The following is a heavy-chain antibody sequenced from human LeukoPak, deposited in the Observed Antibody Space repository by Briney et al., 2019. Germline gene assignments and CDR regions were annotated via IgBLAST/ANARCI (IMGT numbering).Heavy chain of an antibody. CDR3: ASPVGATTFRDY. J-gene: IGHJ4*02. CDR1: GFTFSTYA. Sequence: SGGSLRLSCAASGFTFSTYAMSWVRQTPGKGLEWVSAISGSGGSTYYADSVKGRFTISRDNSKNTLYLQMNSLRAEDTAVYYCASPVGATTFRDYWGQGTLVTVSS. V-gene: IGHV3-23*01. CDR2: ISGSGGST. D-gene: IGHD1-26*01.